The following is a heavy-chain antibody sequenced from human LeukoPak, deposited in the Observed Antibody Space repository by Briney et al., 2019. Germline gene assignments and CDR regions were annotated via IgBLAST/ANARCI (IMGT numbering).Heavy chain of an antibody. J-gene: IGHJ3*01. CDR3: AKDDLSGSGTWYVFDV. V-gene: IGHV3-72*01. CDR2: SRNKANSYTA. Sequence: SGGSLRLSCAASGFTFSSYAMSWVRQAPGKGLEWVGRSRNKANSYTAEYAASVKGRFTISRDESKNSMSLQMNSLKTEDTAVYYCAKDDLSGSGTWYVFDVWGQGTTVIVSS. D-gene: IGHD1-26*01. CDR1: GFTFSSYA.